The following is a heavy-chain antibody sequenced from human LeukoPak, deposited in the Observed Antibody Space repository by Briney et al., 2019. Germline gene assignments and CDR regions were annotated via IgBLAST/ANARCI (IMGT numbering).Heavy chain of an antibody. CDR3: ARRGYSYGPRDYYYYYMDV. V-gene: IGHV1-69*13. CDR2: IIPIFGTA. CDR1: GGTFSSYA. Sequence: GASVKVSCKASGGTFSSYAISWVRQAPGQGLEWMGGIIPIFGTANYAQKFQGRVTITADESTSTAYMELSSLRSEDTAVYYCARRGYSYGPRDYYYYYMDVWGKGTTVTVSS. D-gene: IGHD5-18*01. J-gene: IGHJ6*03.